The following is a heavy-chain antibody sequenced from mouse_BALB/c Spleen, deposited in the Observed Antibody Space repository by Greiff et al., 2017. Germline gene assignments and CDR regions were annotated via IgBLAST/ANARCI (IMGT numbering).Heavy chain of an antibody. J-gene: IGHJ3*01. CDR3: ARLTGGFAY. CDR1: GYTFTDYA. D-gene: IGHD4-1*01. Sequence: VQLQQSGAELVRPGVSVKISCKGSGYTFTDYAMHWVKQSHAKSLEWIGVISTYYGDASYNQKFKGKATMTVDKSSSTAYMELARLTSEDSAIYYCARLTGGFAYWGQGTLVTVSA. CDR2: ISTYYGDA. V-gene: IGHV1S137*01.